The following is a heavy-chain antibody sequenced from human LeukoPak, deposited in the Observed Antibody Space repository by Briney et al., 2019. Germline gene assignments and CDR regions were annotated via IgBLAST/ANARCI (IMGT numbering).Heavy chain of an antibody. CDR1: GFTFSSYW. V-gene: IGHV3-23*01. CDR2: ISGSGGST. Sequence: PGGSLRLSCAASGFTFSSYWMSWVRQAPGKGLEWVSAISGSGGSTYYADSVKGRFTISRDNSKNTLYLQMNSLRAEDTAVYYCANDQGGGGGSYISPNYFDYWGQGTLVTVSS. CDR3: ANDQGGGGGSYISPNYFDY. J-gene: IGHJ4*02. D-gene: IGHD1-26*01.